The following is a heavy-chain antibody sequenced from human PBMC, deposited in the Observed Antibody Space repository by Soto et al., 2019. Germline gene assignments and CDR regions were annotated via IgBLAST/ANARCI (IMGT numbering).Heavy chain of an antibody. CDR3: ARLYYDYV. CDR1: GFTFGTYS. CDR2: ISYDSDTK. J-gene: IGHJ6*02. V-gene: IGHV3-48*02. D-gene: IGHD3-3*01. Sequence: PGGSLRLSCAGSGFTFGTYSMNWVRQAAGKGLEWIAYISYDSDTKQYADSVKGRFTISRDNAKNSLYLQMNSLRDEDTAVYYCARLYYDYVWGQGTTVTVSS.